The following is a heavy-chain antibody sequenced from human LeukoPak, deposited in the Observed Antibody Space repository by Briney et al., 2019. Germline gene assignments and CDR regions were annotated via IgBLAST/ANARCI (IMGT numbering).Heavy chain of an antibody. D-gene: IGHD6-6*01. CDR2: IFHTGST. V-gene: IGHV4-38-2*02. CDR1: GYSISNGYS. Sequence: PSETLSLTCRVSGYSISNGYSWGWIRQSPGKGLEWVGSIFHTGSTYYNPSLKSRLIISVDTSENQFSLNLTSVTAADTAVYYCARASSAAREGWFDPWGQGTLVTVSS. J-gene: IGHJ5*02. CDR3: ARASSAAREGWFDP.